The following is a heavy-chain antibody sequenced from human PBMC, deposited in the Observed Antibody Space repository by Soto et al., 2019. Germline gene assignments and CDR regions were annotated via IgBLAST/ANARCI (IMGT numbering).Heavy chain of an antibody. CDR1: GFSFSTYG. CDR2: ISNDGSNK. CDR3: VKGFGNYWAFDY. J-gene: IGHJ4*02. Sequence: QVHLVESGGGVVQPGRPLRLSCAASGFSFSTYGMHWVRQAPGKGLEWLAFISNDGSNKYYADTVKGRFTTSRDNSKNSLYLQMNTPRAEDMALYYCVKGFGNYWAFDYWGQGTLVTVSS. V-gene: IGHV3-30*18. D-gene: IGHD1-7*01.